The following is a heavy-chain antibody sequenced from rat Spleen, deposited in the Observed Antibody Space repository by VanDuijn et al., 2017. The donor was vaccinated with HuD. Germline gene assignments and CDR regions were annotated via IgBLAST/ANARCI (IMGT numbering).Heavy chain of an antibody. CDR2: ISYEGSST. CDR1: GFTFSDYY. V-gene: IGHV5-22*01. CDR3: ARHPQLGAYWYFDF. J-gene: IGHJ2*01. Sequence: EVQLVESDGGLVQPGRSLKLSCAASGFTFSDYYMAWVRQAPTKGLEWVASISYEGSSTYYGDSVKGRFTISRDNAKSTLYLQMNSLRSDDTATYYCARHPQLGAYWYFDFWGQGVMVTVSS. D-gene: IGHD5-1*01.